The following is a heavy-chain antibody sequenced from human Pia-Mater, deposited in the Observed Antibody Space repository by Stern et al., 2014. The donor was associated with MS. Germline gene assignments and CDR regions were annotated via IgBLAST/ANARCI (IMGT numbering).Heavy chain of an antibody. Sequence: QITLKESGPALVKPTQTLTLTCIFSGFSLSTSGMRVSWIRQPPGKALEWLARIYWDDDNFYSPSLKIKLTNIKDTPTNQGVLTMTNMDPVDTATYYCARMGDSSGYGFDYWGQGTLVTVSS. V-gene: IGHV2-70*04. D-gene: IGHD3-22*01. CDR2: IYWDDDN. J-gene: IGHJ4*02. CDR3: ARMGDSSGYGFDY. CDR1: GFSLSTSGMR.